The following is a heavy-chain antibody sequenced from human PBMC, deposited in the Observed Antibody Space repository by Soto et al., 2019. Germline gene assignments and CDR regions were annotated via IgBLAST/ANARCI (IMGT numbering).Heavy chain of an antibody. J-gene: IGHJ6*01. V-gene: IGHV4-61*01. D-gene: IGHD3-10*01. Sequence: SETLSLTCTVSGASVNTKNYYWNWIRQPPGEGLEWIAYIYYTGSTDYNPSLKSRVTISIDTSKNQFSLRLNSVTAADTAVYYCARASSGSDGGDGMEVWGQGTRVTVSS. CDR3: ARASSGSDGGDGMEV. CDR1: GASVNTKNYY. CDR2: IYYTGST.